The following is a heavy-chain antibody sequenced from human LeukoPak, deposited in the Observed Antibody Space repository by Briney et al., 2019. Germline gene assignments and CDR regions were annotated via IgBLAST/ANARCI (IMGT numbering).Heavy chain of an antibody. CDR3: ASYSYYYDSSGYFDY. CDR2: IYYSGST. D-gene: IGHD3-22*01. V-gene: IGHV4-59*01. J-gene: IGHJ4*02. CDR1: GGSISSYY. Sequence: SETLSLTCTVSGGSISSYYWSWIRQPPGKGLEWIGYIYYSGSTNYNPSPKSRVTISVDTSKNQFSLKLSSVTAADTAAYYCASYSYYYDSSGYFDYWGQGTLVTVSS.